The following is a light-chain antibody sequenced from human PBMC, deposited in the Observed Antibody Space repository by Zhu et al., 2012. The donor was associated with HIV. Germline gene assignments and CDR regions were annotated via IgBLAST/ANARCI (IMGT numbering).Light chain of an antibody. CDR2: DAS. V-gene: IGKV3-20*01. Sequence: EIVLTQSPGTLSLSPGERASLSCRASQTVTSSSLAWYQHKPGQAPRLLIHDASSRATDIPDRFSGSGSGTDFTLTIYRLEPEDFAMYYCHQYGSSPETFGQGTRVEIK. CDR1: QTVTSSS. J-gene: IGKJ1*01. CDR3: HQYGSSPET.